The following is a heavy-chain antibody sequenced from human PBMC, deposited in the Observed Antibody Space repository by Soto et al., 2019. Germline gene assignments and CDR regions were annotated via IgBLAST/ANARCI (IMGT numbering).Heavy chain of an antibody. CDR1: GGSISSGDYY. Sequence: QVQLQESGPGLVKPSQTLSLTCTVSGGSISSGDYYWSWIRQPPGKGLEWIGYFYYSGSTYYNPSLKSRVTISVDTSKNQFCLKLSFVTAADTAVYYCARDSPPGVGAYGRAYYYYGMDLWGQGTTVTVSS. CDR2: FYYSGST. J-gene: IGHJ6*02. CDR3: ARDSPPGVGAYGRAYYYYGMDL. V-gene: IGHV4-30-4*01. D-gene: IGHD1-26*01.